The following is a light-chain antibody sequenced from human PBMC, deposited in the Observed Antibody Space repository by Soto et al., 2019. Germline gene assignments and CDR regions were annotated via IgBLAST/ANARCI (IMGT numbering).Light chain of an antibody. Sequence: EIVMTQSPATLSVSPGERATLSCRASQSVSSYLAGYQQKPGQAPRLLIYDASTRATGIPARFSGSGSGTEFTLTISSLQSEDFAVYYCQHYNDWPPKQYTFGQGTKLEIK. CDR2: DAS. V-gene: IGKV3-15*01. CDR3: QHYNDWPPKQYT. CDR1: QSVSSY. J-gene: IGKJ2*01.